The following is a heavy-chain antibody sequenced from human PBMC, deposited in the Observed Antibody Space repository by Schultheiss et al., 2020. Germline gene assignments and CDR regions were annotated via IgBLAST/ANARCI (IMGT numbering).Heavy chain of an antibody. CDR1: GGSISSGGYY. Sequence: SETLSLTCTVSGGSISSGGYYWSWIRQPPGKGLEWIGSIYYSGSTYYNPSLKSRVTISVDTSKNQFSLKLSSVTAADTAVYYCARGLKGTRGFDYWGQGTLVTVSS. CDR3: ARGLKGTRGFDY. V-gene: IGHV4-39*01. CDR2: IYYSGST. D-gene: IGHD3/OR15-3a*01. J-gene: IGHJ4*02.